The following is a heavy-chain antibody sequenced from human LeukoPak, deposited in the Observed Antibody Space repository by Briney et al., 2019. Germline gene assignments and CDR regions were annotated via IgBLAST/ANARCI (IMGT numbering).Heavy chain of an antibody. CDR1: GFTFSSYG. CDR3: ARDQDSSGWWRRYYYYYMDV. D-gene: IGHD6-19*01. CDR2: ISSSSSTI. V-gene: IGHV3-48*01. J-gene: IGHJ6*03. Sequence: PGGSLRLSCAASGFTFSSYGMTWVRQAPGKGLEWVSYISSSSSTIYYADSVKGRFTISRDNAKNSLYLQLNSLRAEDTAVYYCARDQDSSGWWRRYYYYYMDVWGKGTTVTVSS.